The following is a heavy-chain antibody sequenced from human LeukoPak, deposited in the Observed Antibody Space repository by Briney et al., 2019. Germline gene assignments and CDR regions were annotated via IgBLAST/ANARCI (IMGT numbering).Heavy chain of an antibody. V-gene: IGHV1-69*04. CDR2: IIPILGIA. Sequence: SVKVSCKASGGTFSSYTISWVRQAPGQGLEWMGRIIPILGIANCAQKFQGRVTITADKSTSTAYMELSSLRSEDTAVYYCARDFPRPDYYGSGSQPFDYWGQGTLVTVSS. CDR3: ARDFPRPDYYGSGSQPFDY. D-gene: IGHD3-10*01. J-gene: IGHJ4*02. CDR1: GGTFSSYT.